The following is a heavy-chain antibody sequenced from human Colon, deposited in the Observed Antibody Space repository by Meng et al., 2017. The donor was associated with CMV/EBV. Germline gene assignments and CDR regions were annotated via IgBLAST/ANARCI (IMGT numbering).Heavy chain of an antibody. V-gene: IGHV3-23*03. CDR1: GYTFTGYY. CDR3: AKGSLEWLYYGMDV. J-gene: IGHJ6*02. D-gene: IGHD3-3*01. CDR2: IYAGGRNT. Sequence: SCKASGYTFTGYYMHWVRQAPGKGLEWVAVIYAGGRNTYYADSVKGRFNISRDDSKNMLYMQMKSLKTQDTAVYYCAKGSLEWLYYGMDVWGQGTTVTVSS.